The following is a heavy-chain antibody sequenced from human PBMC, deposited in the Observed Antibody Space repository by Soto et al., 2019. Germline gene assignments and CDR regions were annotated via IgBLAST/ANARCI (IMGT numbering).Heavy chain of an antibody. J-gene: IGHJ4*02. CDR2: IYYSGST. D-gene: IGHD3-22*01. Sequence: SETLSLTCTVSGGSISSYYWSWIRQPPGKGLEWIGYIYYSGSTNYNPSLKSRVTISVDTSKNQFSLKLSSVTAADTAVYYCARGSDYYDSSGYYTFDYWGQGTLVTVSS. V-gene: IGHV4-59*01. CDR3: ARGSDYYDSSGYYTFDY. CDR1: GGSISSYY.